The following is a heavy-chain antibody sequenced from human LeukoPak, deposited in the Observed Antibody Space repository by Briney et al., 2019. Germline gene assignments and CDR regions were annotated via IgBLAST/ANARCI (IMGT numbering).Heavy chain of an antibody. D-gene: IGHD5-18*01. CDR3: ARDPARGYSYGALY. V-gene: IGHV3-48*01. CDR2: ISSSSSTI. J-gene: IGHJ4*02. Sequence: PGGTLTLSCAASGFTFSSYSMNWIRQAPGKGLEWVSYISSSSSTIYYADSVKGRFTISRDNAKNSLYLQMNSLRAEDTAVYYCARDPARGYSYGALYWGQGTLVTVSS. CDR1: GFTFSSYS.